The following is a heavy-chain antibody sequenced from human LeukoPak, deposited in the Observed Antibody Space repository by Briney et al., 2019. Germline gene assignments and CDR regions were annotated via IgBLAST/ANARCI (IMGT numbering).Heavy chain of an antibody. CDR1: VVSISSYN. D-gene: IGHD5-12*01. CDR3: ARAGLERDGYNRRSPDAFDI. V-gene: IGHV4-59*01. J-gene: IGHJ3*02. Sequence: SQTLSLTCTVSVVSISSYNRSWIRQTPRKRLERIGYISYIGSTHYNPSLTSRDTLSQYTSKNHFSPKLSSVTAADTAVYYCARAGLERDGYNRRSPDAFDIWGQGTMVTVSS. CDR2: ISYIGST.